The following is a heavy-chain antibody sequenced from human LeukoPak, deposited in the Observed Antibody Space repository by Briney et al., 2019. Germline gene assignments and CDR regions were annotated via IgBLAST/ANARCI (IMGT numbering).Heavy chain of an antibody. J-gene: IGHJ4*02. D-gene: IGHD5-24*01. CDR1: GFTFSNYG. CDR3: AKDRSWLQRIFDY. Sequence: PGGSLRLSCAASGFTFSNYGVHWVRQAPGKGLEWVAVISYDGSNKYYADSVKGRFTISRDNSKNTLYLQMNSLRAEDTAVYYSAKDRSWLQRIFDYWGQGTLVTVSS. CDR2: ISYDGSNK. V-gene: IGHV3-30*18.